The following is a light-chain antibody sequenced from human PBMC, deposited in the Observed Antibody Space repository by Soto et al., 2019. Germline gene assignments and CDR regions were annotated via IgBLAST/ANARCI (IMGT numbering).Light chain of an antibody. V-gene: IGKV3-20*01. J-gene: IGKJ1*01. CDR1: QSVGSIY. CDR2: GAS. CDR3: QAWT. Sequence: EIVLTQSPGTLSLSPGESATLSCRASQSVGSIYLAWYQQKPGQAPRLLIYGASSRATGIPDRFSGSGSGTDFTLTISRLEPEDFAVYYCQAWTFGQGTKVDIK.